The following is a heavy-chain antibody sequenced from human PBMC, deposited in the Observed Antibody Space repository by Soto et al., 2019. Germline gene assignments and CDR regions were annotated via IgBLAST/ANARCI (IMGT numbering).Heavy chain of an antibody. V-gene: IGHV3-23*01. J-gene: IGHJ4*02. D-gene: IGHD3-22*01. CDR1: GFTFNRHA. Sequence: PGGSLRLSFTASGFTFNRHAMTWVRQAPGKGLEWVSGLSDSGGSIYYADSVKGRFTISRDNSMNTLYLQMNTLRAEDTALYYCAKDRMKYYDSSGYGFDYWGQGTLVTVSS. CDR2: LSDSGGSI. CDR3: AKDRMKYYDSSGYGFDY.